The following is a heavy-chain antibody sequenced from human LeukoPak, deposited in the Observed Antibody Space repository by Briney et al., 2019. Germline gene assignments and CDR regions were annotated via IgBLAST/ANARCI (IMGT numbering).Heavy chain of an antibody. CDR3: AREGLYCSGGSSCYPDAFDI. CDR2: IYSGGST. Sequence: GGSLRLSCAASGFTVSSNYMTWVRQAPGKGLEWVSVIYSGGSTYYADSVKGRFTISRDNSKNTLYLQMNSLRAEDTAVYYCAREGLYCSGGSSCYPDAFDIWGQGTMVTVSS. V-gene: IGHV3-66*01. J-gene: IGHJ3*02. D-gene: IGHD2-15*01. CDR1: GFTVSSNY.